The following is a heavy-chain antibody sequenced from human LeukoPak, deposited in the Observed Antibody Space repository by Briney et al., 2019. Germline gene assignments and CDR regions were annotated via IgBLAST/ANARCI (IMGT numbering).Heavy chain of an antibody. Sequence: PPGGSLRLSCAASGFTFSSYAMSWVRQAPGKGLEWVSAISGSGGSTYYADSVKGRFTISRDNSKNTLYLQMNSLRAEDTAVYYCAKVRPIYYDSRDAFDIWGQGTMVTVPS. V-gene: IGHV3-23*01. CDR2: ISGSGGST. J-gene: IGHJ3*02. CDR3: AKVRPIYYDSRDAFDI. CDR1: GFTFSSYA. D-gene: IGHD3-22*01.